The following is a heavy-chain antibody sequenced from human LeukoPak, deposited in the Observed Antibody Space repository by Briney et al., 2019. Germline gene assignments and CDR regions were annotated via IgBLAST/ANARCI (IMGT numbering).Heavy chain of an antibody. D-gene: IGHD5-12*01. CDR3: ANPVDIVATDPGQNWFDP. J-gene: IGHJ5*02. CDR1: GFTFSSYG. CDR2: IRYDGSNK. V-gene: IGHV3-30*02. Sequence: PGGSLRLSCAASGFTFSSYGMHWVRQAPGKGLEWVAFIRYDGSNKYYADSVKGRFTISRDNSKNTLYLQMNSLRAEDTAVYYCANPVDIVATDPGQNWFDPWGQGTLVTVSS.